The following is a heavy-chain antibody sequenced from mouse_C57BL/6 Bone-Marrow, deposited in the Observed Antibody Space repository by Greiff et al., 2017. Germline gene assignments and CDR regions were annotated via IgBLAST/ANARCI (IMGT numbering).Heavy chain of an antibody. D-gene: IGHD1-1*01. V-gene: IGHV1-82*01. J-gene: IGHJ2*01. CDR2: IYPGDGDT. Sequence: QVQLQQSGPELVKPGASVKISCKASGYAFSSSWMNWVKQRPGKGLEWIGRIYPGDGDTNYNGKFKGKATLTADKSSSTAYMQLSSLTSEDSAVYVCARLGTTVVATDYWGQGTTLTVSS. CDR3: ARLGTTVVATDY. CDR1: GYAFSSSW.